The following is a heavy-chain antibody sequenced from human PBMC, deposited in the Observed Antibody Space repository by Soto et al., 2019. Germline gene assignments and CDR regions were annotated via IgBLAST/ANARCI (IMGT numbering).Heavy chain of an antibody. CDR3: AKVGQIGNWFFDY. Sequence: EVQLLESGGDLVQPGGSLRVSCAASGFMFSSHGMSWVRQAPGKGLEWVSSISSGGDLTYYADSVKGRFTVSRDNLKNTRSLQMDSLRAEDTATYYCAKVGQIGNWFFDYCGQGTLVTVSS. D-gene: IGHD1-1*01. CDR2: ISSGGDLT. CDR1: GFMFSSHG. J-gene: IGHJ4*02. V-gene: IGHV3-23*01.